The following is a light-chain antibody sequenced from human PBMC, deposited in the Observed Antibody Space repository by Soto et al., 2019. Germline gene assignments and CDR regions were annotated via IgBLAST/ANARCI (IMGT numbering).Light chain of an antibody. Sequence: EIVMTQSPATLSVSPGERATLSCRASQSVSSNLAWYQQKPGQAPRLLIYGASTRATGIPARFSGSGSGTEFTLTISSLQSEDFAVYYCQQYNNWLDSYTFGQGTKLEIK. CDR2: GAS. CDR1: QSVSSN. J-gene: IGKJ2*01. V-gene: IGKV3-15*01. CDR3: QQYNNWLDSYT.